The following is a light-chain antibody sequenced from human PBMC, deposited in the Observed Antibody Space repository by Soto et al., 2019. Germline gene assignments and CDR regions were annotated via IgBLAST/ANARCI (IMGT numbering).Light chain of an antibody. J-gene: IGLJ1*01. V-gene: IGLV2-14*01. CDR3: SSLTISSTLV. CDR2: AAS. Sequence: SVLTQPASVSWAAGQSITISCTGTSGYVGGYSYVSAYRQHTGQAPKLAVYAASDRLPGAPNRFSGSTSDNTACLTISGLKAEDKADYYCSSLTISSTLVFGTGTKVTVL. CDR1: SGYVGGYSY.